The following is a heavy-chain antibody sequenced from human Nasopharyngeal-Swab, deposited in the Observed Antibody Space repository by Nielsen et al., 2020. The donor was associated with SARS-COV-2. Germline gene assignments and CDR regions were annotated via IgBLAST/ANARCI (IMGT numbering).Heavy chain of an antibody. V-gene: IGHV3-21*05. D-gene: IGHD3-3*01. CDR3: AKGRGEYYENAFDM. CDR1: GFTFSSYG. CDR2: ISSSSSYT. Sequence: GESLKISCAASGFTFSSYGMNWVRQAPGKGLEWVSYISSSSSYTNYADSVKGRFTISRDNAKNSLYLQMNSLRAEDTAVYYCAKGRGEYYENAFDMWGQGTMVTVSS. J-gene: IGHJ3*02.